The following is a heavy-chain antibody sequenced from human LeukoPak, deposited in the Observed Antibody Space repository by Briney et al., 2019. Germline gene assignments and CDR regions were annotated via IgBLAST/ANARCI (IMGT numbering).Heavy chain of an antibody. D-gene: IGHD5/OR15-5a*01. CDR2: IRSKAYGGTT. J-gene: IGHJ6*03. CDR3: TRSSTGYYYYYYMDV. CDR1: GFTFGDYA. V-gene: IGHV3-49*03. Sequence: GGSLRLSCTASGFTFGDYAMSWFRQAPGKGLEWVGFIRSKAYGGTTEYAASVKGRFTISRDDSKSIAYLQMNSLKTEDTAVYYCTRSSTGYYYYYYMDVWGKGTTVTVSS.